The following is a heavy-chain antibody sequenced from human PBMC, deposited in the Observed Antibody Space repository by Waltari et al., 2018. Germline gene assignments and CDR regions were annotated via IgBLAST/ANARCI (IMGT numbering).Heavy chain of an antibody. CDR3: ARGVVVVAAFDY. D-gene: IGHD2-15*01. CDR1: GFTFRSYS. V-gene: IGHV3-21*01. Sequence: EVQLVESGGGLVKPGGSLRLSCAASGFTFRSYSMNWVRQAPGKGLEWVSSISSSSSYIYYADSVKGRFTISRDNAKNSLYLQMNSLRAEDTAVYYCARGVVVVAAFDYWGQGTLVTVSS. J-gene: IGHJ4*02. CDR2: ISSSSSYI.